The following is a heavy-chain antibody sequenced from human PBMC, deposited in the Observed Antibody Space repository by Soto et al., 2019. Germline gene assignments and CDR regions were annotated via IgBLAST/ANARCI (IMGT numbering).Heavy chain of an antibody. J-gene: IGHJ4*02. D-gene: IGHD6-6*01. Sequence: ASLKVSCKASGYTFTRYTMHWVRQAPGQRLEWMGWINAGNGNTKYSQKFQGRVTITRDTSASTAYMELSSLRSEDTAVYYCARVYSEYSSSFFDYWGQGTLVTVSS. CDR2: INAGNGNT. V-gene: IGHV1-3*01. CDR3: ARVYSEYSSSFFDY. CDR1: GYTFTRYT.